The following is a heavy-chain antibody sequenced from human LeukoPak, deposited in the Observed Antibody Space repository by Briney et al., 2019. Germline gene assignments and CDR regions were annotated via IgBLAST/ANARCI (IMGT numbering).Heavy chain of an antibody. D-gene: IGHD1-1*01. CDR2: INPNSGGT. CDR3: ARDSRMESFDY. Sequence: GASVKVSCKASGYTFTGYYMHWVRQAPGQGLEWMGRINPNSGGTNYAQKFQGRVTMTRDTSISTAYMELSSLKSYDTAVYYCARDSRMESFDYWGQGTLVTVSS. J-gene: IGHJ4*02. V-gene: IGHV1-2*06. CDR1: GYTFTGYY.